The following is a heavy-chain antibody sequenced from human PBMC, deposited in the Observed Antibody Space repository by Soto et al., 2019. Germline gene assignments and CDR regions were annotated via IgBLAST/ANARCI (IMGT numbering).Heavy chain of an antibody. V-gene: IGHV6-1*01. CDR3: AGTTSLPWYSMDV. Sequence: XTVSLTWAFSGDIVSCGCAGCNCLRQSPSRGVEWLGRTHCRCRWYNDYAVSVKSRITINPATSKNQFSLHFYSVTPEDMAVYYCAGTTSLPWYSMDVWGKGTTVTVSS. J-gene: IGHJ6*03. CDR1: GDIVSCGCAG. D-gene: IGHD1-7*01. CDR2: THCRCRWYN.